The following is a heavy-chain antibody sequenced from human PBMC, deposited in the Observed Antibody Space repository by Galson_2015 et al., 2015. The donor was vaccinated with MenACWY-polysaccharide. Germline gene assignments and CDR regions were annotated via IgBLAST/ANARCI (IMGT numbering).Heavy chain of an antibody. V-gene: IGHV3-30-3*01. Sequence: SLRLSCAASGFTFSTFSMHWVRQAPGKGLEWVAVILYDGSNKYYADSVKGRFTISRDTSKNTLYLEMNSLRSEDTAVYYCAKVTEMASSRRPFDVWGQGTMVTVSS. D-gene: IGHD5-24*01. J-gene: IGHJ3*01. CDR1: GFTFSTFS. CDR3: AKVTEMASSRRPFDV. CDR2: ILYDGSNK.